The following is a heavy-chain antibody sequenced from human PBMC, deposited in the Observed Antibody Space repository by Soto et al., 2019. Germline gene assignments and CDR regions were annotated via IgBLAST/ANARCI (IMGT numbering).Heavy chain of an antibody. CDR3: ASHLGSGEVTDDLGAFDI. D-gene: IGHD3-16*01. CDR1: GFTFIHYP. Sequence: QGQLVESGRDMVQPGRSLRLSCAASGFTFIHYPMHWVRQAPGKGLEWVAAISYDGSEKSYAEYLKGRFTCSGDNPRNTLYLQLDSVTHDVTAVYYCASHLGSGEVTDDLGAFDIWGRGTMVTVSS. V-gene: IGHV3-30-3*01. CDR2: ISYDGSEK. J-gene: IGHJ3*02.